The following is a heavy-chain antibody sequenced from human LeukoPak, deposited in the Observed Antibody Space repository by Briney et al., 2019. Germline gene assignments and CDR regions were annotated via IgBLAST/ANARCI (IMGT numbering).Heavy chain of an antibody. V-gene: IGHV1-18*01. J-gene: IGHJ4*02. CDR2: ISTYNGDT. CDR3: ARGSSYGFSMGY. Sequence: ASVKVSCKASGYTFTNYGINWVRQAPGQGLEWMGWISTYNGDTNYAQKFQGRVTMTTDTSTSTAYMELRSLRSDDTAVYHCARGSSYGFSMGYWGQGTLVTVSS. D-gene: IGHD5-18*01. CDR1: GYTFTNYG.